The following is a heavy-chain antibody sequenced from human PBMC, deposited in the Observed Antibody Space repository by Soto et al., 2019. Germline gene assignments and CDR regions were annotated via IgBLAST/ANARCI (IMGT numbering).Heavy chain of an antibody. Sequence: GGSLRLSCAASGFIFSDSNIHWVRQASGKGLEWLGRIRTKANSYATAYGASVKDRFSISRDDSKNTAYLQMNSLKTEDTAVYYCAKLVGYYGMDARGQGTTVTVSS. CDR3: AKLVGYYGMDA. CDR1: GFIFSDSN. CDR2: IRTKANSYAT. J-gene: IGHJ6*02. V-gene: IGHV3-73*01.